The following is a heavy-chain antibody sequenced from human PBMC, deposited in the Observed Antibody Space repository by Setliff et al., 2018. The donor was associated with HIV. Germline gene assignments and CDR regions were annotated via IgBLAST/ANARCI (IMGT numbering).Heavy chain of an antibody. D-gene: IGHD4-17*01. J-gene: IGHJ4*02. Sequence: PSETLSLTCAVSGGSVSSDDYYWAWIRQFPGKGLEWIGYILYNGTTYYNPSIKSRVAITKDTSKNQVSLHLTSMTVVDTAIYYCSRGTTASDSIPALWGQGISVTVSS. V-gene: IGHV4-31*11. CDR1: GGSVSSDDYY. CDR2: ILYNGTT. CDR3: SRGTTASDSIPAL.